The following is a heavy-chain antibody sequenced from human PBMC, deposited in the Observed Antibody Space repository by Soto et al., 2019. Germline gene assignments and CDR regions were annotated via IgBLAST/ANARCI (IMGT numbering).Heavy chain of an antibody. Sequence: ASVKVSCKASGYTFSNYGIHWVRQAPGQRLEWMGWINAGNGNTKYSEKFQGRVTITRDTSASTAYMELSGLRSEDTAVYYCARSGYYDSSNLDYWGQGTLVTVSS. D-gene: IGHD3-22*01. CDR3: ARSGYYDSSNLDY. J-gene: IGHJ4*02. V-gene: IGHV1-3*01. CDR1: GYTFSNYG. CDR2: INAGNGNT.